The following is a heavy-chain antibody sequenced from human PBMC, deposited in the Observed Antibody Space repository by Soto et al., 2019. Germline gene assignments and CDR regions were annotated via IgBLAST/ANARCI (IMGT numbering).Heavy chain of an antibody. CDR2: IYSGGTT. V-gene: IGHV3-66*01. J-gene: IGHJ4*02. CDR1: RFAVSDNY. Sequence: EVHLVESGGGLVQPGGSLRLSCAAYRFAVSDNYMSWVRQAPGKGLEFVSLIYSGGTTSYAGSVKGRFTISRDNSKNTLYLQMNNLRAEDTAVYYCATRTITLPHWGQGTLVTVSS. CDR3: ATRTITLPH. D-gene: IGHD5-12*01.